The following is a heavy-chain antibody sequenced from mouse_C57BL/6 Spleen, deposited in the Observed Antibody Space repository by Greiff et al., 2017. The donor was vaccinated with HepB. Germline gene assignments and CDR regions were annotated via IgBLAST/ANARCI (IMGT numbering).Heavy chain of an antibody. D-gene: IGHD1-1*01. Sequence: QVQLQQPGAELVRPGTSVKLSCKASGYTFTSYWMHWVKQRPGQGLEWIGVIDPSDSYTNYNQKFKGKATLTVDTSSSTAYMQLSSLTSEDSAVYYCARWGSSPYFDYWGQGTTLTVSS. V-gene: IGHV1-59*01. CDR3: ARWGSSPYFDY. J-gene: IGHJ2*01. CDR1: GYTFTSYW. CDR2: IDPSDSYT.